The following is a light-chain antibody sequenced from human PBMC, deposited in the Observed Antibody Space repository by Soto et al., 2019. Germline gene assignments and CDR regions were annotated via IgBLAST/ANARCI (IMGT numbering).Light chain of an antibody. CDR1: QSISNH. CDR3: QQSYSSPPT. Sequence: DIQMTQSPSSLSASVEDRVIITCRAIQSISNHLNSYQQKPGKAPKLLIFAASSLQSGVPSRFSGSRSGPDFTLTISSLQPEDFATYYCQQSYSSPPTFGQGTKVDIK. CDR2: AAS. J-gene: IGKJ1*01. V-gene: IGKV1-39*01.